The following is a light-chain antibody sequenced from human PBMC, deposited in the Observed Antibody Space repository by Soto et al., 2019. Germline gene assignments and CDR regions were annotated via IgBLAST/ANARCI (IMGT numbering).Light chain of an antibody. CDR3: QHRSNWPPWT. CDR2: AAY. Sequence: EIVLTQSPATLSLSPGERATLSCRASQSVSSYLAWYQQKPGQAPRLLIYAAYNRATGIPARFSGTGSGTDFTLTISSLEPEDFAVYYCQHRSNWPPWTFGQGTKVEIK. CDR1: QSVSSY. V-gene: IGKV3-11*01. J-gene: IGKJ1*01.